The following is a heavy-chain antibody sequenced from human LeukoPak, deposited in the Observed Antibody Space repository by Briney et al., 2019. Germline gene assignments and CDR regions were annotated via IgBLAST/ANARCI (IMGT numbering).Heavy chain of an antibody. CDR3: AKDEMIVVGSFDY. Sequence: PGGSLRLSCAASGFTFSSYSMNWVRQAPGKGLEWVSSISSSSSYIYYADSVKGRFTISRDNSKNTLYLQMNSLRAEDTAVYYCAKDEMIVVGSFDYWGQGTLVTVSS. J-gene: IGHJ4*02. CDR2: ISSSSSYI. CDR1: GFTFSSYS. D-gene: IGHD3-22*01. V-gene: IGHV3-21*04.